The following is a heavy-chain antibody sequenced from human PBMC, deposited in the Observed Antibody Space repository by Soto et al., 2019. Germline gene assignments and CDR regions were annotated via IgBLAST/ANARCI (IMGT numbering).Heavy chain of an antibody. J-gene: IGHJ3*02. CDR1: GFTFSSYW. D-gene: IGHD6-13*01. V-gene: IGHV3-7*01. CDR2: IKQDGSEK. CDR3: ARDRPGIAAAGTLFAVDI. Sequence: EVQLVESGGGLVQPGGSLRLSCAASGFTFSSYWMSWVRQAPGKGLEWVANIKQDGSEKYYVDSVKGRFTISRDNAKNSLYLQMNSLRAEDTAVYYCARDRPGIAAAGTLFAVDIWGQGTMVTVSS.